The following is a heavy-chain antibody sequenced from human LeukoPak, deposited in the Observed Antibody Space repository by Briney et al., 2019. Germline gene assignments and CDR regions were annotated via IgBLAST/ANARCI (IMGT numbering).Heavy chain of an antibody. V-gene: IGHV1-8*01. CDR3: ARILGGDYGDAFDI. J-gene: IGHJ3*02. CDR1: GYTFTSYD. CDR2: MNPNSGNT. D-gene: IGHD4-17*01. Sequence: ASVKVPCKASGYTFTSYDINWVRQATGQGLEWMGWMNPNSGNTGYAQKFQGRVTMTRNTSISTAYMELSSLRSEDTAVYYCARILGGDYGDAFDIWGQGTMVTVSS.